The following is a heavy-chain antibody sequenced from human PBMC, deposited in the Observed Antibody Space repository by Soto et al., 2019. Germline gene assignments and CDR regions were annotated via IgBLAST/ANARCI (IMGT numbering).Heavy chain of an antibody. V-gene: IGHV1-18*01. CDR1: GYTFASYG. Sequence: QVQLVQSGAEVKKPGASVKVSCKASGYTFASYGITWVRQAPGQGLECMGWINGYNGITKYAQKLQGRDTLTTDTSTSTAYMELRSLRSVDTAMYYWARAAGIGPPRRMDVWGQGTTVTVSS. J-gene: IGHJ6*02. D-gene: IGHD2-21*01. CDR2: INGYNGIT. CDR3: ARAAGIGPPRRMDV.